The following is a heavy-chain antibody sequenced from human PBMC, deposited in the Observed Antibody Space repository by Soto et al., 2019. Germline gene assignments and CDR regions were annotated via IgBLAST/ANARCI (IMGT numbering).Heavy chain of an antibody. J-gene: IGHJ2*01. D-gene: IGHD2-21*01. CDR1: GFSLSNARMG. CDR3: ARILIAAYGREWYFDL. V-gene: IGHV2-26*01. Sequence: QVTLKESGPVLVNPTETLTLTCTVSGFSLSNARMGVSWIRQPPWKALEWLAHIFSNDEKSYSTSLKSRLTIYKDTSKSQVVLTMTNMDPVDTATYYCARILIAAYGREWYFDLWGRGTLVTVSS. CDR2: IFSNDEK.